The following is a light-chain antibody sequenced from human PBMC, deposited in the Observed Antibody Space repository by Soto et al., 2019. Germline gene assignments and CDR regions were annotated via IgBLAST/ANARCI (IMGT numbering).Light chain of an antibody. CDR3: TSSTSGSLYV. J-gene: IGLJ1*01. CDR1: SSDVGGYNY. Sequence: QLVLTQAASVSGSPGQSITISCTGTSSDVGGYNYVSWYQQFPGKVPKLLIYNVSNRPSGVSNRFSGSKSGNTASLTISGLQAEDEADYFCTSSTSGSLYVFGTGTKLTVL. CDR2: NVS. V-gene: IGLV2-14*01.